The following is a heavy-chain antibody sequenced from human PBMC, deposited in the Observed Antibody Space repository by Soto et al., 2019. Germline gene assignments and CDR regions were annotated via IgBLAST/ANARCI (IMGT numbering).Heavy chain of an antibody. V-gene: IGHV1-8*01. CDR1: GYTFTSYD. CDR2: MNPNSGNT. CDR3: ARVPFMTMSGASFYYHYMDV. Sequence: ASVKVSCKASGYTFTSYDVTWVRQAPGQGLEWMGWMNPNSGNTGYAQKFQGRVTMTRDTSISTAYMELSSLTTDDTAVYYCARVPFMTMSGASFYYHYMDVWGKGTTVTVSS. J-gene: IGHJ6*03. D-gene: IGHD3-16*01.